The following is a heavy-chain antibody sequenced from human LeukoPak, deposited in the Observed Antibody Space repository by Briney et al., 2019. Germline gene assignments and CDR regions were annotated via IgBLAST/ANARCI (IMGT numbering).Heavy chain of an antibody. CDR2: IYTSGST. CDR3: ARDIYYYGSGRGNWFDP. CDR1: GGSISSYY. Sequence: SETLSLTCTVSGGSISSYYWSWIRQPAGKGLEWIGRIYTSGSTNYNPSLKSRVTMSVDTSKNQFSLKLSSVTAADTAVYYCARDIYYYGSGRGNWFDPWGQGTLVTVSS. J-gene: IGHJ5*02. V-gene: IGHV4-4*07. D-gene: IGHD3-10*01.